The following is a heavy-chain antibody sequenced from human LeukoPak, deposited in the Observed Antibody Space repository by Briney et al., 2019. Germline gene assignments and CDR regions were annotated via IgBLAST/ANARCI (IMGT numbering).Heavy chain of an antibody. CDR1: GFTFSSYV. V-gene: IGHV3-48*03. CDR2: ISSSGSTI. Sequence: QPGGSLSLSCAASGFTFSSYVMNWVRQAPGKGLEWVSYISSSGSTIYYADSVKGRFTISRDNAKNSLYLQMNSLRAEDTAVYYCASPDYGYAFDIWVQGTMVTVSP. D-gene: IGHD4-17*01. J-gene: IGHJ3*02. CDR3: ASPDYGYAFDI.